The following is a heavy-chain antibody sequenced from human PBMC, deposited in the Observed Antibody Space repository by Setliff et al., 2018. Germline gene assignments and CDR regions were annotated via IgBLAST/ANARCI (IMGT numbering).Heavy chain of an antibody. J-gene: IGHJ6*03. CDR2: ISSSSSYI. D-gene: IGHD3-22*01. Sequence: PGGSLRLSCLASGFTFDDYGMSWVRQAPGKGLEWVSSISSSSSYIYYADSVKGRFTISRDNAKNSLYLQMNSLRAEDTAVYYCARDGKDYYDSSGYYFLPYHYYYMDVWGKGTTVTVSS. V-gene: IGHV3-21*01. CDR1: GFTFDDYG. CDR3: ARDGKDYYDSSGYYFLPYHYYYMDV.